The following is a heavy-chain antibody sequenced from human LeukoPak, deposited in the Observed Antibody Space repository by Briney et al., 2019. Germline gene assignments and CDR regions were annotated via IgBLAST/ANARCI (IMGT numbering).Heavy chain of an antibody. CDR1: GYTFTTYG. D-gene: IGHD6-19*01. CDR2: ISGYNGNT. J-gene: IGHJ4*02. V-gene: IGHV1-18*01. CDR3: ARGDSSGWYFDY. Sequence: ASVKVSCKASGYTFTTYGISWVRQAPGQGLEWMGWISGYNGNTNYAQKFQGRVTMTTDTSTTTAYMDVRSLRSDDTAVYYCARGDSSGWYFDYWGQGTLVTVSS.